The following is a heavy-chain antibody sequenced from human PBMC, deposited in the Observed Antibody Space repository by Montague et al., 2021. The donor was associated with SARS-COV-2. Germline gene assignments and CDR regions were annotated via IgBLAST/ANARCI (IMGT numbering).Heavy chain of an antibody. D-gene: IGHD3-10*01. Sequence: SETLSLTCTVSGGSITRNYYWGWIRQPPGKGLEWVGNIYYSGTTFINPSLESRVTISVDASYNQFSLNLTSVTAADTAVDYCARPLVRGVPKAFDIWGQGALVIVSS. J-gene: IGHJ3*02. V-gene: IGHV4-39*01. CDR1: GGSITRNYY. CDR2: IYYSGTT. CDR3: ARPLVRGVPKAFDI.